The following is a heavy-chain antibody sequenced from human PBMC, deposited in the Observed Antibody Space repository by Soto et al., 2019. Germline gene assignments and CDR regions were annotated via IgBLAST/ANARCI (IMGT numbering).Heavy chain of an antibody. CDR3: ARRPITIFGVVIMVGYYGMDV. CDR2: IIPIFGTA. V-gene: IGHV1-69*13. D-gene: IGHD3-3*01. J-gene: IGHJ6*02. Sequence: GASVKVSCKASGGTFSSYAISWVRQAPGQGLEWMGGIIPIFGTANYAQKFQGRVTITADESTSTAYMELSSLRSEDTAVYYCARRPITIFGVVIMVGYYGMDVWGQGTTVTVSS. CDR1: GGTFSSYA.